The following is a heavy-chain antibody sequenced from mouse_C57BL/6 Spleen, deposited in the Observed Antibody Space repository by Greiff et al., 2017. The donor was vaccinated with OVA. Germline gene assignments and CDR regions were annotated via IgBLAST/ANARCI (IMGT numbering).Heavy chain of an antibody. CDR1: GYTFTSYW. CDR2: IDPSDSYT. CDR3: ARWGQLRLRAMDY. J-gene: IGHJ4*01. Sequence: QVQLQQPGADLVKPGASVKLSCKASGYTFTSYWMQWVKQRPGQGLEWIGEIDPSDSYTNYNQKFKGKATLTVDTSSSTAYMQLSSLTSEDSAVYYCARWGQLRLRAMDYWGQGTSVTVSS. D-gene: IGHD3-2*02. V-gene: IGHV1-50*01.